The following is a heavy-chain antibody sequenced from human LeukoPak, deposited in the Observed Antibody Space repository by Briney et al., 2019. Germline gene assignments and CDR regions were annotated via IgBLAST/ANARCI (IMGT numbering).Heavy chain of an antibody. Sequence: GGSLRLSCAASGFTFSSYGMHWVRQAPGKGLEWVAFIRYDGSNKYYADSVKGRFTISRDNSKNTLYLQMNSLRAEDTAVYYCAKDPAVSSSSLFNYWGQGTLVTVSS. J-gene: IGHJ4*02. CDR2: IRYDGSNK. CDR1: GFTFSSYG. V-gene: IGHV3-30*02. CDR3: AKDPAVSSSSLFNY. D-gene: IGHD6-13*01.